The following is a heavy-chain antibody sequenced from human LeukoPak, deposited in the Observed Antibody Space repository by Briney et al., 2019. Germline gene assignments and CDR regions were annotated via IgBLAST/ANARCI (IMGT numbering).Heavy chain of an antibody. CDR1: GGSISSYY. CDR2: IYYSGST. Sequence: PSETLSLTCTVSGGSISSYYWSWIRQPPGKGLEWIGYIYYSGSTNYNPSLKSRVTISVDTSKNQFSLKLSSVTAADTAVYYCARTTFESTYYDFWSGYHTPDYFDYWGQGTLVTVSS. D-gene: IGHD3-3*01. CDR3: ARTTFESTYYDFWSGYHTPDYFDY. J-gene: IGHJ4*02. V-gene: IGHV4-59*01.